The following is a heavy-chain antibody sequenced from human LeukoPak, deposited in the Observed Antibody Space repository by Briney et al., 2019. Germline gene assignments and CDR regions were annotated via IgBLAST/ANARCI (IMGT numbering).Heavy chain of an antibody. Sequence: ASVKVSYKASGYTFTSYDINWVRQATGQGLEWKGWMNPNSGNTGYAQKFQGRVTMTRNTSISTAYMELSSLRSEDTAVYYCAREANMITFGGDYYYYGMDVWGQGTTVTVSS. CDR3: AREANMITFGGDYYYYGMDV. CDR1: GYTFTSYD. J-gene: IGHJ6*02. CDR2: MNPNSGNT. D-gene: IGHD3-16*01. V-gene: IGHV1-8*01.